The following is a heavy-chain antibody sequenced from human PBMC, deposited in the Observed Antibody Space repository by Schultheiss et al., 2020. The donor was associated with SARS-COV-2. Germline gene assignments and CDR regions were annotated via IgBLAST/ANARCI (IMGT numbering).Heavy chain of an antibody. V-gene: IGHV4-59*10. J-gene: IGHJ4*02. CDR1: GGSFSGYY. D-gene: IGHD6-6*01. CDR2: IYTSGST. Sequence: SETLSLTCAVYGGSFSGYYWSWIRQPAGKGLEWIGRIYTSGSTNYNPSLKSRVTISVDTSKNQFSLKLSSVTAADTAVYYCARLVISSSDFDYWGQGTLVTVAS. CDR3: ARLVISSSDFDY.